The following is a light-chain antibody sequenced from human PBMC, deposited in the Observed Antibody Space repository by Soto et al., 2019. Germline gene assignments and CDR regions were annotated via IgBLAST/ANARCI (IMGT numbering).Light chain of an antibody. CDR1: QSVSSY. CDR2: DAS. CDR3: QQRSNWPPT. J-gene: IGKJ1*01. Sequence: EIVLTQYPATLSLSPGEGATLSFRARQSVSSYLAWYQQKPGQAPRLLIYDASNRATGIPARFSGSGSGTDFTLTISSLEPEDFAVYYCQQRSNWPPTFGQGTKVDIK. V-gene: IGKV3-11*01.